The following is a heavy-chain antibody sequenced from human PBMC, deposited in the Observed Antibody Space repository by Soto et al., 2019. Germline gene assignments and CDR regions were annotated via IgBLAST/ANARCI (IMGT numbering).Heavy chain of an antibody. CDR1: GFTFSLYP. CDR2: ISAGGDST. V-gene: IGHV3-23*01. CDR3: ARRV. Sequence: EVKVFESGGGLVQPGGSLRLSCATSGFTFSLYPMNWVRQAPGKGLEWVSGISAGGDSTYYADSVKGRFTIFRDNSKNSVYLQMNSLRVEDTAVYYCARRVWGQGTLVTVSS. J-gene: IGHJ4*02.